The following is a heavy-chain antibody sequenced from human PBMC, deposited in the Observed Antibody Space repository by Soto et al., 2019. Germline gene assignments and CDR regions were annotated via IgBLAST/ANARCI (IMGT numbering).Heavy chain of an antibody. J-gene: IGHJ6*02. D-gene: IGHD3-16*02. Sequence: ASVKVSCKASGYTFTSYYMHWVRQAPGQGLEWMGIINPSGGSTSYAQKFQSRVTMTRDTSTSTVYMELSSLRSEDTAVYYCARPPHYDYVWGSYPLGYYGMDVWGQGTTVTVSS. CDR1: GYTFTSYY. CDR3: ARPPHYDYVWGSYPLGYYGMDV. CDR2: INPSGGST. V-gene: IGHV1-46*01.